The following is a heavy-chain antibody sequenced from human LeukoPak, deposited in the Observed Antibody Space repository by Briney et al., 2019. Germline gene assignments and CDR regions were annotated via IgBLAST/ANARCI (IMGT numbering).Heavy chain of an antibody. D-gene: IGHD3-10*01. CDR2: INHSGST. Sequence: SETLSLTCAVYGGSFSGYYWSWIRQPPGKGLEWIGEINHSGSTNYNPSLKSRVTISVDTSENQFSLKLSSVTAADTAVYYCARKKRSTMVRGVMGGFDYWGQGTLVTVSS. CDR1: GGSFSGYY. CDR3: ARKKRSTMVRGVMGGFDY. V-gene: IGHV4-34*01. J-gene: IGHJ4*02.